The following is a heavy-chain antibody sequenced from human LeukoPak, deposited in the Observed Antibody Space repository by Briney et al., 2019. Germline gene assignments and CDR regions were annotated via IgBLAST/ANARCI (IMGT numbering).Heavy chain of an antibody. CDR1: GGSINSGSDY. J-gene: IGHJ4*02. Sequence: SQTLSLTCTVSGGSINSGSDYWNWIRQPAGKGLEWIGRIYTSGSTNYNPSLKSRVTISVDTSKNQFSLKLSPVTAADTAVYYCARSGPSSTSCYDYWGQGTLVTVSS. V-gene: IGHV4-61*02. CDR2: IYTSGST. CDR3: ARSGPSSTSCYDY. D-gene: IGHD2-2*01.